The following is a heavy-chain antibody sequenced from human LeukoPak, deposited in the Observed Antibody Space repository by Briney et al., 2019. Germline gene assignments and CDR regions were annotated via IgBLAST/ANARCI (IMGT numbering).Heavy chain of an antibody. Sequence: SQTLSLTCTVSAGSISISGYYWGWIRQHPGRGLEFIGYVYYSGSTYYNPSLQGRVTISIDTSKNQFSLNLSSVTAADTAVYYRARVFAPAMVKRTFDIWGQGTKVTVSS. D-gene: IGHD5-18*01. V-gene: IGHV4-31*03. CDR3: ARVFAPAMVKRTFDI. CDR2: VYYSGST. J-gene: IGHJ3*02. CDR1: AGSISISGYY.